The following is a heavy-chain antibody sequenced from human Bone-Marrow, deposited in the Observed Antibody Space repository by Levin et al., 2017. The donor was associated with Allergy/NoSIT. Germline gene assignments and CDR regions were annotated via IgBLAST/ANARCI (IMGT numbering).Heavy chain of an antibody. CDR3: ARGGGTYYDFDY. D-gene: IGHD1-26*01. V-gene: IGHV1-2*02. J-gene: IGHJ4*02. CDR1: GYTFTGYY. Sequence: ASVKVSCKASGYTFTGYYMHWVRLAPGQGLEWVGWLNPKSGGTTYSQKFEGRVTMTRDTSISTAYMELSRLKSDDTAVYYCARGGGTYYDFDYWGQGTLVTVSS. CDR2: LNPKSGGT.